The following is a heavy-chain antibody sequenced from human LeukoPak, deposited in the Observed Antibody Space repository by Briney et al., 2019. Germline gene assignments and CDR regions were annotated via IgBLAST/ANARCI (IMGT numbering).Heavy chain of an antibody. CDR1: GGSISNHY. CDR2: IYATGRT. D-gene: IGHD2-15*01. Sequence: SETLSLTCTVSGGSISNHYWNWIRQPPGKGLEWIGFIYATGRTDYNPSFTSRATVSVDMSKNQFSLKLSSVTAADTAMYYCARYFEVAGRWYLDYWGQGTLVTVSS. J-gene: IGHJ4*02. CDR3: ARYFEVAGRWYLDY. V-gene: IGHV4-4*08.